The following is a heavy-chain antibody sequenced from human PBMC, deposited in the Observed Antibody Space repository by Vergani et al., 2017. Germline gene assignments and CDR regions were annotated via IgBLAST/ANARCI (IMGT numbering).Heavy chain of an antibody. V-gene: IGHV1-2*02. CDR1: GYTFSDYY. D-gene: IGHD2-2*01. J-gene: IGHJ5*02. CDR3: ARDLSAVPDVNWFDP. Sequence: QVHLVQSGAEVKKPGTSVKVSCKASGYTFSDYYMHWVRQAPGQGLEWMGWINPNSGGINYAQKFQGRVTMTRDTSISTAYMELSRLRSDDTAVYYCARDLSAVPDVNWFDPWGQGTLVTVSS. CDR2: INPNSGGI.